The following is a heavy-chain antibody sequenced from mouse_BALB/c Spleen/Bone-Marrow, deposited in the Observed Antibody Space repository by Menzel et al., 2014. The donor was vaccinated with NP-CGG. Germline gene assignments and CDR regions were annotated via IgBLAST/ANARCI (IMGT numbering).Heavy chain of an antibody. CDR1: GFSLTGYG. V-gene: IGHV2-6-7*01. J-gene: IGHJ4*01. CDR3: AREPHFYAMDY. CDR2: IWGDGST. Sequence: HLVESGPGLEAPSQSLSITCTDSGFSLTGYGVNWVRQPPGKGLEWLGMIWGDGSTDYNSALKSRLSISKDNSKSQVFLKMNSLQTDDTARYYCAREPHFYAMDYWPQATSVPFSS.